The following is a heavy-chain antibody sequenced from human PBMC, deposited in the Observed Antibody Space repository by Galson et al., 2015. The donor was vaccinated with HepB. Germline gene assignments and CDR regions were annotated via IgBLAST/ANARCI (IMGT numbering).Heavy chain of an antibody. D-gene: IGHD6-19*01. Sequence: CAISGDSVSSKSAAWNWIRQSPSRGLEWLGRTYYRSKWYNDYAVSVKSRITINPDTSKDQFSLQLNSVTPEDTAVYYCARGIAVAGNGGFDYWGQGTLVTVSS. CDR1: GDSVSSKSAA. CDR3: ARGIAVAGNGGFDY. V-gene: IGHV6-1*01. CDR2: TYYRSKWYN. J-gene: IGHJ4*02.